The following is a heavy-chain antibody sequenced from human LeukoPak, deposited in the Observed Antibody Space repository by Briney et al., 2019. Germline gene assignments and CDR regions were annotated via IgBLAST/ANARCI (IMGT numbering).Heavy chain of an antibody. J-gene: IGHJ6*02. CDR2: IYTSGST. V-gene: IGHV4-4*07. Sequence: SETLSLTCTVSGGSMSNSYWSWIRQPAGKGLEWIGRIYTSGSTNYNPSLKSRVTMSVDTSKNQFSLKLTSVTAADTAVYYCARGSYAMNVLGQGTTVTVSS. CDR3: ARGSYAMNV. CDR1: GGSMSNSY.